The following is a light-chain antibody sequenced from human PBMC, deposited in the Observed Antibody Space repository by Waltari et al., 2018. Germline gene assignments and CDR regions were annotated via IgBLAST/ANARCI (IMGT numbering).Light chain of an antibody. V-gene: IGLV2-14*03. CDR3: DSKSSSSPHV. J-gene: IGLJ1*01. CDR1: SSDIGTYNY. CDR2: DVS. Sequence: QSALTQPASVSGSPGQSITVSCTGTSSDIGTYNYVSWYQQHLGKAPQLMIYDVSSRPSGVSNRFSGSKSGNTASLTISGLQSEDEADYYCDSKSSSSPHVFGTGTKVTVL.